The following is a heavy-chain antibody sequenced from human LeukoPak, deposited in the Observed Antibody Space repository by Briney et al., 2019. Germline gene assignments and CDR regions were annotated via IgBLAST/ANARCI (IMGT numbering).Heavy chain of an antibody. CDR1: GYTFTNYY. J-gene: IGHJ6*02. D-gene: IGHD1-26*01. Sequence: ASVKVSCKASGYTFTNYYMHWVRQAPGQGLEWMGIINPSGGSTSYAQKFQGRVTMTRDTSTSTVYMELSSLRSDDTAVYYCARDSGTNYYGMDVWGQGTTVTVSS. CDR3: ARDSGTNYYGMDV. V-gene: IGHV1-46*01. CDR2: INPSGGST.